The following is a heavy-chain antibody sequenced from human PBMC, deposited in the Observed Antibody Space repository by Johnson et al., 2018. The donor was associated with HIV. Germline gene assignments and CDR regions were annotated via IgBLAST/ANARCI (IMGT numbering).Heavy chain of an antibody. D-gene: IGHD4-17*01. Sequence: QVQLVESGGGVVQPGRSLRLSCAASGFTFSSYAMHWVRQAPGKGLEWVAVISYDGREKYYVDSVKGRFTISRDNAKASVSLRMNSLRAEDSGIYYCARDATPWGGDYVGYAFDIWGQGTVVTVSS. CDR2: ISYDGREK. CDR1: GFTFSSYA. J-gene: IGHJ3*02. CDR3: ARDATPWGGDYVGYAFDI. V-gene: IGHV3-30*04.